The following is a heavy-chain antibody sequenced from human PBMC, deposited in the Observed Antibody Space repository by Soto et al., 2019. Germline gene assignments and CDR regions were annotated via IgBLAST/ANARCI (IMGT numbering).Heavy chain of an antibody. J-gene: IGHJ4*02. D-gene: IGHD1-26*01. V-gene: IGHV3-30*18. CDR2: ISSNGIIT. CDR1: GFILSNYG. Sequence: QGQLVESGGGVVQPGRSLRLSCAGTGFILSNYGMHWVRQAPGKGLEWVAVISSNGIITYADSVKGRFTISRDNSKNTVNLQMNSLRAEDTGVYYCAKSSGGSYQDFDYWGQGTLVTVSS. CDR3: AKSSGGSYQDFDY.